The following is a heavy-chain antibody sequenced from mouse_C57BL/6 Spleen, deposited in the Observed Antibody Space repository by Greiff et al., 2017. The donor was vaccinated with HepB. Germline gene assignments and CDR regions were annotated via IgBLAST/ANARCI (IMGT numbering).Heavy chain of an antibody. V-gene: IGHV1-64*01. Sequence: QVQLQQPGAELVKPGASVKLSCKASGYTFTSYWMHWVKQRPGQGLEWIGMIHPNSGSTNYNEKFKSKATLTVDKSSSTAYMQLSSLTSEDSAVYYCARDDTTVCFDVWGTGTTVTVSS. CDR1: GYTFTSYW. D-gene: IGHD1-1*01. CDR3: ARDDTTVCFDV. CDR2: IHPNSGST. J-gene: IGHJ1*03.